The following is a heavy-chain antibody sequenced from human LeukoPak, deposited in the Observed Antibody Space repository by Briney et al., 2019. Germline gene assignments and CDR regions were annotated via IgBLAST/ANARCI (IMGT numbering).Heavy chain of an antibody. J-gene: IGHJ4*02. CDR1: GFTVSSNY. CDR2: IYSGGST. D-gene: IGHD4-17*01. Sequence: PRGSLRLSCAASGFTVSSNYMSWVRQAPGKGLEWVSVIYSGGSTYYADSVKGRFTISRDNSKNTLYLQMNSLRAEDTAVYYCARGEYGDYLDYWGQGTLVTVSS. CDR3: ARGEYGDYLDY. V-gene: IGHV3-66*02.